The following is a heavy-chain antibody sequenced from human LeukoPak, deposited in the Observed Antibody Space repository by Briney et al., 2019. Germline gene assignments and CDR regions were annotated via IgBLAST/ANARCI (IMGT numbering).Heavy chain of an antibody. CDR3: AKDGVWWRPQRGFRDNRTPYSNWCDS. J-gene: IGHJ5*01. CDR1: GYTFSDYY. CDR2: INPNSGDT. V-gene: IGHV1-2*02. Sequence: ASVKVSCKASGYTFSDYYIHWVRQAPGQGLEWMGRINPNSGDTNYAPRFQGRVTMTRDSSINTAYMELSRLTFDDTADYYCAKDGVWWRPQRGFRDNRTPYSNWCDSWAQGHGSPSPQ. D-gene: IGHD2/OR15-2a*01.